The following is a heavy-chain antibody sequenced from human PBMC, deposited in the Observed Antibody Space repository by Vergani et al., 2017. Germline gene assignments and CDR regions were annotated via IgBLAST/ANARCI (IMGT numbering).Heavy chain of an antibody. D-gene: IGHD3-10*01. V-gene: IGHV4-59*01. CDR1: GGSISSYY. CDR2: IYYSGST. Sequence: QVQLQESGPGLVKPSETLSLTCTVSGGSISSYYWSWIRQPPGKGLEWIGYIYYSGSTNYNPSLKSRVTISVDTSKNQFSLKLSSVTAADTAVYYCARGVEGFYGSGSYGPFDYWGQGTLVTVSS. J-gene: IGHJ4*02. CDR3: ARGVEGFYGSGSYGPFDY.